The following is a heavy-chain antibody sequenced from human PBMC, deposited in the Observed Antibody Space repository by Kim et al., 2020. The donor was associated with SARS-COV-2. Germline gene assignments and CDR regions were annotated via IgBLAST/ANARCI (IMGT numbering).Heavy chain of an antibody. Sequence: SETLSLTCAVYGGSFSDFWSWIRQSPGRGLEWIGEINESGSTNYNPSLKSRVSMSVDTSKSQFSLRLTSVTAADTAVYYCARAAFIMVRGVTITQRVGFDVWGEGNTVVVST. D-gene: IGHD3-10*01. CDR1: GGSFSDF. J-gene: IGHJ6*04. V-gene: IGHV4-34*01. CDR3: ARAAFIMVRGVTITQRVGFDV. CDR2: INESGST.